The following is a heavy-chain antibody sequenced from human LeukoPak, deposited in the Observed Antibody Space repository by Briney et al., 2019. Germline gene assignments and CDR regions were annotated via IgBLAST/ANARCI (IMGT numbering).Heavy chain of an antibody. J-gene: IGHJ5*02. CDR2: IYHSGST. CDR3: ARDGGGLRQYNWFDP. CDR1: GGSISSSNW. D-gene: IGHD5-12*01. Sequence: SETLSLTCAVSGGSISSSNWWSWVRQPSGKGLEWIGEIYHSGSTNYNPSLKSRVTILVDKSKNQFSLNLSSVTAADTAVYYCARDGGGLRQYNWFDPWGQGTLVTVSS. V-gene: IGHV4-4*02.